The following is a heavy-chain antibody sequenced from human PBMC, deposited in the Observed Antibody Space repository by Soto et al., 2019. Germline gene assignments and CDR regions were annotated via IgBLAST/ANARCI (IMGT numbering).Heavy chain of an antibody. CDR2: ISSSGYI. D-gene: IGHD2-15*01. CDR3: ARDCSGGSCYPGMEV. J-gene: IGHJ6*01. Sequence: KPVGSLRLSCASSGCNFNSYTINCVRQSPGKRLEWLSSISSSGYIFSTDSVRGRFTISRDNAKNSVYLQINSLRAEDTAVYFCARDCSGGSCYPGMEVWGQGTTVIVSS. V-gene: IGHV3-21*01. CDR1: GCNFNSYT.